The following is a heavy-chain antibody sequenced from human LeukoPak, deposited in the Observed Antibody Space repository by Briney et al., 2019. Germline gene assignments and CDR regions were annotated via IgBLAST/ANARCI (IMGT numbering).Heavy chain of an antibody. J-gene: IGHJ3*02. CDR2: IRGSGGST. V-gene: IGHV3-23*01. CDR1: GFTFSSCA. Sequence: GGSLRLSCAVSGFTFSSCAMIWVRQAPGKGLEWVSDIRGSGGSTYYADSVKGRFTISRDNSKNTLYLQMNSLRAEDTAVYYSAKGTFAVDIWGQGTMVTVSS. CDR3: AKGTFAVDI. D-gene: IGHD3-10*01.